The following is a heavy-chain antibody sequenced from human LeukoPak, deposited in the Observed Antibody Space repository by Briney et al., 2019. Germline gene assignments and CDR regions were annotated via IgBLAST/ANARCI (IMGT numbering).Heavy chain of an antibody. D-gene: IGHD3-3*01. CDR1: GVSISAYY. V-gene: IGHV4-4*09. J-gene: IGHJ3*01. CDR3: ARLSDAVHLGAFDL. Sequence: SETLSLACAVSGVSISAYYWAWIRQPPGKGLEWIGYIHTSGSNNQYPSLKSRVTISVDKSKNHFSLRLTSVTAADTAVYYCARLSDAVHLGAFDLWGQGTMGTVSS. CDR2: IHTSGSN.